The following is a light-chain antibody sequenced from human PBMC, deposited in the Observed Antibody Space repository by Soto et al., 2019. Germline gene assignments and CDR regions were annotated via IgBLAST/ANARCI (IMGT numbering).Light chain of an antibody. CDR1: QSVSSY. CDR3: QQYNNWPPIT. Sequence: EIVLTQSPGTVSLSPGERATLSCRASQSVSSYSAWYQQKPGQTPRLLIYAASSRATGIPDRFSGSGSGTDFSLNISRLEAEDFAVYYCQQYNNWPPITFGQGTRL. V-gene: IGKV3-11*01. J-gene: IGKJ5*01. CDR2: AAS.